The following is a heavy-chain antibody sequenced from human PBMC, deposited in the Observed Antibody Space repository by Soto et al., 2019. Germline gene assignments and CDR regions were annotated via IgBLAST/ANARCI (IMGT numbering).Heavy chain of an antibody. V-gene: IGHV4-34*01. CDR3: ERDKITGLFDY. J-gene: IGHJ4*02. CDR2: INHSGST. CDR1: GGSFSGYY. D-gene: IGHD2-8*02. Sequence: QVQLQQWGAGLLKPSETLSLTCAVYGGSFSGYYWTWIRQPPGTGLEWIGEINHSGSTNYNPSLTSRVTISVDTSKNQFSLKLTSVTAADTAVYYCERDKITGLFDYWGQGTLVTVSS.